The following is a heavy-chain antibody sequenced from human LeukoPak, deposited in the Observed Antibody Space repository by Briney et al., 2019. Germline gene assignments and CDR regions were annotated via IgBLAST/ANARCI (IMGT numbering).Heavy chain of an antibody. Sequence: ASVKVSCKVSGYTLTELSMHRVRQAPGKGLEWMGGFDPEDGETIYAQKFQGRVTMTEDTSTDTAYMELSSLRSEDTAVYYCATVDSYGGYYFDYWGQGTLVTVSS. CDR2: FDPEDGET. V-gene: IGHV1-24*01. D-gene: IGHD5-18*01. J-gene: IGHJ4*02. CDR1: GYTLTELS. CDR3: ATVDSYGGYYFDY.